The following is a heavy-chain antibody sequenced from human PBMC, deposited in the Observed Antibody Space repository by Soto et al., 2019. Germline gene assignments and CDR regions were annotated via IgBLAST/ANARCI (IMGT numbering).Heavy chain of an antibody. D-gene: IGHD5-18*01. V-gene: IGHV4-4*02. CDR3: ATRDTSRFY. CDR2: SHQSGNT. CDR1: GVSINSHDW. Sequence: QVQLQESGPGLVKPSGTLSLTCAVSGVSINSHDWWPWVRQPPGKGLEWIGESHQSGNTNYNSSLESRVTISVDKSKNHFSLNVSSVTVADTAVYYCATRDTSRFYWGQGTLVTVSS. J-gene: IGHJ4*02.